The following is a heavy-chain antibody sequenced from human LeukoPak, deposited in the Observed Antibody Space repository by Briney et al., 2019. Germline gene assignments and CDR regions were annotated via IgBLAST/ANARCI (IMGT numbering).Heavy chain of an antibody. Sequence: GASVKVSCKASGGTFSSYANSWVRQAPGQGLEWMGGIIPIFGTANYAQKFQGRVTITADESTSTAYMELSSLRSEDTAVYYCARDSGGDYGDYYYYGMDVWGQGTTVTVSS. D-gene: IGHD4-17*01. CDR1: GGTFSSYA. CDR2: IIPIFGTA. CDR3: ARDSGGDYGDYYYYGMDV. J-gene: IGHJ6*02. V-gene: IGHV1-69*13.